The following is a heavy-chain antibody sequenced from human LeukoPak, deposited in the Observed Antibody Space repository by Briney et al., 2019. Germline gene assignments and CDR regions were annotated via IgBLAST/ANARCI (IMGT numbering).Heavy chain of an antibody. CDR2: INPNSGGT. CDR3: ARVIDHAWNYYDSSGQPYYFDY. V-gene: IGHV1-2*02. D-gene: IGHD3-22*01. Sequence: ASVKVSCKASGYTFTGYYMHWVRQAPGQGLEWMGWINPNSGGTNYAQKFQGRVTMTRDTSISTAYMELSRLRSDDTAVYYCARVIDHAWNYYDSSGQPYYFDYWAREPWSPSPQ. J-gene: IGHJ4*02. CDR1: GYTFTGYY.